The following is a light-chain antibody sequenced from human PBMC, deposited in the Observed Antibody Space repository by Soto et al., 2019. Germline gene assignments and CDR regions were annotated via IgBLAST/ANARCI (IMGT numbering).Light chain of an antibody. CDR2: VAS. Sequence: DIQMTQSPSSLSASVGDRVTITCRASQDISNFLAWYQQKPGKDPKLLVYVASTLQSGVPSRFSGSGSGTDFTLTIGSLQPEDVATYYCQQYVSGPITFGQGTRLDIK. CDR1: QDISNF. CDR3: QQYVSGPIT. J-gene: IGKJ5*01. V-gene: IGKV1-27*01.